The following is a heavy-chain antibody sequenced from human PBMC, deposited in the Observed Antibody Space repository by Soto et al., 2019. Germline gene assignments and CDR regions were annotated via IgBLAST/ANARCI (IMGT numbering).Heavy chain of an antibody. V-gene: IGHV5-51*01. Sequence: PGESLKISCKGSGYSFTTYWIGWVRQIPGKGLEWVGIIYPGDSDTTYSPSFQGQVTISADKSISTAYLQWSSLKASDTAVYYCARRKSGAFDIWGQGTMVTVSS. J-gene: IGHJ3*02. CDR2: IYPGDSDT. CDR3: ARRKSGAFDI. CDR1: GYSFTTYW. D-gene: IGHD6-25*01.